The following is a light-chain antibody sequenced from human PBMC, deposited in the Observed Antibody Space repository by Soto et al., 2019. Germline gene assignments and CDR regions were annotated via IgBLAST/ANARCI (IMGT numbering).Light chain of an antibody. J-gene: IGKJ1*01. V-gene: IGKV1-5*03. CDR3: QQYETWT. CDR1: QTISRW. Sequence: DIQMTQSPLTLSASVGDRVTITCRASQTISRWLAWYQQKPGKAPKLLIYRASSLESGVPSRFRGSGSGTEFTLTISSLQYDDTATYFCQQYETWTFGQGTKVEIK. CDR2: RAS.